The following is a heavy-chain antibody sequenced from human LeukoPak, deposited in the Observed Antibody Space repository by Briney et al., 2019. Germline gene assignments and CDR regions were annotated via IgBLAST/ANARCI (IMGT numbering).Heavy chain of an antibody. Sequence: GESLKISCKGSGYSFTSHWIGWVRQMPGKGLEWMGIIYPGDSHTRYSPSFQGQVTISAHNSISPDYLQWSSLKASGTAMYYCAVSIAVAGLPFDYWGQGTLVTVSS. CDR3: AVSIAVAGLPFDY. J-gene: IGHJ4*02. V-gene: IGHV5-51*01. CDR2: IYPGDSHT. CDR1: GYSFTSHW. D-gene: IGHD6-19*01.